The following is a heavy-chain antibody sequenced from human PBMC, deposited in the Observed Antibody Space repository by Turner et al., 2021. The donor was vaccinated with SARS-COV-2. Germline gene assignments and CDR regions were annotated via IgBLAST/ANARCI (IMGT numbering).Heavy chain of an antibody. V-gene: IGHV1-69*10. CDR1: GGTFSSYA. J-gene: IGHJ6*02. D-gene: IGHD2-2*01. CDR3: ARDSPYCSSTSCYDV. Sequence: QVQLVQSGAEVQKPVSSVKVSCNASGGTFSSYAISWVRQAPGQVLEWMGGIIPILGIANYAQKFQGRGTITAEKSTSTAYMELSSLRSEDTAVYYCARDSPYCSSTSCYDVWGQGTTVTVSS. CDR2: IIPILGIA.